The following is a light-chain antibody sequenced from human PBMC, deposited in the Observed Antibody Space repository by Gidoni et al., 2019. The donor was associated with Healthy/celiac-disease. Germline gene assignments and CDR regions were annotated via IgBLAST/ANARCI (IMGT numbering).Light chain of an antibody. CDR1: SSDVGSYNL. CDR2: EGS. V-gene: IGLV2-23*03. J-gene: IGLJ2*01. Sequence: SITISCTGTSSDVGSYNLVSWYQQHPGKAPKLMIYEGSKRPSGVSNRFSGSKSGNTASLTISGLQAEDEADYYCCSYAGSSTFRVFGGGTKLTV. CDR3: CSYAGSSTFRV.